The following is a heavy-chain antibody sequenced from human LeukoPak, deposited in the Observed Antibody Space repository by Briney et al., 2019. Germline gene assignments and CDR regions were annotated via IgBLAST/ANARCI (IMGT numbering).Heavy chain of an antibody. CDR2: ITSTSSTI. V-gene: IGHV3-48*04. J-gene: IGHJ3*01. CDR1: GFTFSSYA. Sequence: GGSLRLSCAASGFTFSSYAMNWVRQAPGKGLEWVSYITSTSSTIYYADSVKGRFTISRDNARNSLHLQMNSLRAEDTAVYYCARAAHYYDSGGFLPEAFDVWGQGTMVTVSS. D-gene: IGHD3-22*01. CDR3: ARAAHYYDSGGFLPEAFDV.